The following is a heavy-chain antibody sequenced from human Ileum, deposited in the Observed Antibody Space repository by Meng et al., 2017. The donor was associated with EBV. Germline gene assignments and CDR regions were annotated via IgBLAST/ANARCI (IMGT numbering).Heavy chain of an antibody. CDR1: GYCFVAYA. Sequence: DQLLASGTDVNNPGASLKLSCETCGYCFVAYARRWGRQAAGRGVEWMGWINTLSGHTEYSQKFQGSVTITSDTSASTVYMELHSLRSQDTAVYYCARRASQGVDPWGQGTLVTVSS. V-gene: IGHV1-3*04. CDR3: ARRASQGVDP. CDR2: INTLSGHT. J-gene: IGHJ5*02.